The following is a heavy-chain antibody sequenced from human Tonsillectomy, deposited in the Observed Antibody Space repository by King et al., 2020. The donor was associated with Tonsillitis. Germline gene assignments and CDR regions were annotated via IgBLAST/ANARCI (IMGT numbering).Heavy chain of an antibody. V-gene: IGHV3-30*18. CDR1: GFTFSSYG. D-gene: IGHD6-19*01. CDR3: AKYQQESSGWYLDYYYYYGMDV. Sequence: VQLVESGGGVVQPGRSLRLSCAASGFTFSSYGMHWVRQAPGKGLEWVAIISYDGNSQYYADSVKGRFTISRDNSKNTLYLQMNSLRAEDTAVYYCAKYQQESSGWYLDYYYYYGMDVWGQGTTVTVSS. J-gene: IGHJ6*02. CDR2: ISYDGNSQ.